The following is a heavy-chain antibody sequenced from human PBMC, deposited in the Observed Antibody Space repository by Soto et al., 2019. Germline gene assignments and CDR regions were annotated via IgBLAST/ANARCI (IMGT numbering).Heavy chain of an antibody. CDR3: VKVHCSSMNCYTNFDY. CDR2: IGWNSGNI. Sequence: EVPLVESGGGLVQPGRSLRLSCAASGFTFDDYAMHWVRQAPGKGLEWVSGIGWNSGNIGYADSVKGRFTISRDNAKNSLYLQMNSLRTEDTALYYCVKVHCSSMNCYTNFDYWGPGNPGHRLL. CDR1: GFTFDDYA. J-gene: IGHJ4*02. V-gene: IGHV3-9*01. D-gene: IGHD2-2*02.